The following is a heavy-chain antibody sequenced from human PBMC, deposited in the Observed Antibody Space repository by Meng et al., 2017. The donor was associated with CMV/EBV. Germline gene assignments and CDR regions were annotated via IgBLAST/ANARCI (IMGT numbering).Heavy chain of an antibody. J-gene: IGHJ4*02. CDR2: IYWNDDK. CDR1: GFSLSPSGVG. CDR3: AHSVKDFGVNHYFDY. Sequence: GFSLSPSGVGVGWIRQPPGKALEWLALIYWNDDKRYSPSLKSRLTITKDTSKNQVVLTMTNMDPVDTATYYCAHSVKDFGVNHYFDYWGQGTLVTVSS. V-gene: IGHV2-5*01. D-gene: IGHD3-3*01.